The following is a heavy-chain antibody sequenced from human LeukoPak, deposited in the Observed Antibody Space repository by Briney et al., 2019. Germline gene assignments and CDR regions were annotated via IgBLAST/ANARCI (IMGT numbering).Heavy chain of an antibody. D-gene: IGHD6-13*01. CDR1: GYSLTSYW. CDR3: ARHSGAAAGTGHYYYYMDV. Sequence: GESLKISCKGSGYSLTSYWIGWVRQMPGKGLEWMGIIYPGDSDTRYSPSFQGQVTISADKSISTAYLQWSSLKASDTAMYYCARHSGAAAGTGHYYYYMDVWGKGTTVTVSS. CDR2: IYPGDSDT. J-gene: IGHJ6*03. V-gene: IGHV5-51*01.